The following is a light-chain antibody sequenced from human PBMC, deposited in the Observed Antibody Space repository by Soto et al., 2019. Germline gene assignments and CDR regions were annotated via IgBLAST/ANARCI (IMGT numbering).Light chain of an antibody. J-gene: IGKJ5*01. CDR3: QQSYSTPIT. CDR1: QSISSY. Sequence: DILMSQSPSTLSASVGDRVTITCRASQSISSYLNCYQQKPGKAPKLLIYAASSLQSGVPSRFSGSGSGTDFTLTISSLQPEDFATYYCQQSYSTPITFGQGTRREIK. V-gene: IGKV1-39*01. CDR2: AAS.